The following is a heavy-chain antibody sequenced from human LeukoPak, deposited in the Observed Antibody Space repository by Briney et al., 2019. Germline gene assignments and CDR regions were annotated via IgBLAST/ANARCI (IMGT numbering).Heavy chain of an antibody. J-gene: IGHJ6*03. Sequence: SETLSLTCTVSGGSISSYSWSWIRQPPGKGLEWIGYIYTSGSTNYNPSLKSRVTISVDTSKNQFSLKLSSVTAADTAVYYCARDGADILRYYYYYYMDDWGKGTTVTVSS. CDR2: IYTSGST. CDR3: ARDGADILRYYYYYYMDD. D-gene: IGHD1-26*01. V-gene: IGHV4-4*09. CDR1: GGSISSYS.